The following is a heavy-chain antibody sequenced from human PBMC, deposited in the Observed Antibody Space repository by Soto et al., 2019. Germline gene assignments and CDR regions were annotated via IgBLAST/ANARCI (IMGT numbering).Heavy chain of an antibody. CDR1: AFRFRGYT. Sequence: GXSLRLSCAASAFRFRGYTISWVRQAPGKVLESISVILSNYNTYYTDSVRGRFTISRDSSKNMLYLEMNSLRAEDTAVYYCARRVNGYFDYWGQGALVTVSS. CDR2: ILSNYNT. J-gene: IGHJ4*02. CDR3: ARRVNGYFDY. V-gene: IGHV3-23*05. D-gene: IGHD2-8*01.